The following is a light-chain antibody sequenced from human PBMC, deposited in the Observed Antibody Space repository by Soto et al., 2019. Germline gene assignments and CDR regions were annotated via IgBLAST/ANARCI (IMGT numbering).Light chain of an antibody. CDR1: QSVSSS. Sequence: EVVVTQSPDTLSLSPGETATLSCRASQSVSSSVAWYQHKPGQSPRLVVYSGDKRAPGIPPRFSGSGSATDFTLTISSLESDDFAIYYCQQRYSWLRAFGPGTKVEVK. CDR2: SGD. J-gene: IGKJ1*01. V-gene: IGKV3-11*01. CDR3: QQRYSWLRA.